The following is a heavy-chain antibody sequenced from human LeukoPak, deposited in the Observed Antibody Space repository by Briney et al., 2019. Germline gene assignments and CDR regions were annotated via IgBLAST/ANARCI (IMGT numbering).Heavy chain of an antibody. V-gene: IGHV3-23*01. D-gene: IGHD5-18*01. Sequence: GGSLRLSCAASGFTFRDYAMAWVRQAPGKGPEWVSTFTAGGNTTFYADSVKGRFIITRDNSKNTLYLQMNSLRAEDTAVYYCAKVLSRIYIYGPFDYWGQGSLVTVSS. CDR3: AKVLSRIYIYGPFDY. CDR2: FTAGGNTT. J-gene: IGHJ4*02. CDR1: GFTFRDYA.